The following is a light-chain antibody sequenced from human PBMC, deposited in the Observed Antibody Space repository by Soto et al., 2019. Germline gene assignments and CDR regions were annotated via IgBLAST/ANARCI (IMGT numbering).Light chain of an antibody. V-gene: IGLV2-8*01. J-gene: IGLJ1*01. CDR3: SSYTGGNPSYV. CDR1: SSDVGGYDY. Sequence: QSALTHPPSASWSPGQSVTISCTGTSSDVGGYDYVSWYQQHPGKAPKLMIYEVTIRPSGVSDRFSGSKSGNTASLTVSGLQAEDEADYYCSSYTGGNPSYVFGTGTKVTVL. CDR2: EVT.